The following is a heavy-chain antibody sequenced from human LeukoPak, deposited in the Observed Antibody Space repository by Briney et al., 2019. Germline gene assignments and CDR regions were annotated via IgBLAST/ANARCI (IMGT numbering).Heavy chain of an antibody. CDR2: IYYSGSA. Sequence: SETLSLTCTVSGGSITSYYWSWIRQPPGKGLEWIGYIYYSGSANYNPSLKSRVTISVDTSKNQFSLKLSSVTAADTAVYYCARPGPYSSSWYKSRRSSFDYWGQGTLVTVSS. V-gene: IGHV4-59*12. J-gene: IGHJ4*02. CDR3: ARPGPYSSSWYKSRRSSFDY. D-gene: IGHD6-13*01. CDR1: GGSITSYY.